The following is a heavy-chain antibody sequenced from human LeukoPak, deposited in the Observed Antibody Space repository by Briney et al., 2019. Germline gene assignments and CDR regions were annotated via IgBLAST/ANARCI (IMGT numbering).Heavy chain of an antibody. V-gene: IGHV3-21*01. D-gene: IGHD1-26*01. Sequence: GGSLRLSCAASGFTFSSYSMNWVRQAPGKGLEWVSSISSSSSYIYYADSVKGRFTISRDNAKNSLYLQMNSLRAEDTAVYYCARDRIRTGWDWFDPWGQGTLVTVSS. CDR3: ARDRIRTGWDWFDP. CDR2: ISSSSSYI. CDR1: GFTFSSYS. J-gene: IGHJ5*02.